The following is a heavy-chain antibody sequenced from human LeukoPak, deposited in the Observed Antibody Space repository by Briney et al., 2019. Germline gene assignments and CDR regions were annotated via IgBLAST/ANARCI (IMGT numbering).Heavy chain of an antibody. Sequence: SVKVSCKASRGTFSSYAISWVRQAPGQGLEWMGRIIPILGIANYAQKFQGRVTITADKSTSTAYMELSSLRSEDTAVYYCARSLYYGSGSHGVGYFDYWGQGTLVTVSS. J-gene: IGHJ4*02. CDR3: ARSLYYGSGSHGVGYFDY. CDR1: RGTFSSYA. D-gene: IGHD3-10*01. V-gene: IGHV1-69*04. CDR2: IIPILGIA.